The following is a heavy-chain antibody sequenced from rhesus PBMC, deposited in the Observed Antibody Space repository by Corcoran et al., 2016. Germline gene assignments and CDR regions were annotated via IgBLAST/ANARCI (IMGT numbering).Heavy chain of an antibody. CDR3: TRVDWAAAGTWYFDL. J-gene: IGHJ2*01. D-gene: IGHD6-31*01. V-gene: IGHV3-136*01. CDR1: GLTFSSYD. CDR2: ISSTGKTI. Sequence: EVQLVESGGGLVQPGGSLRLSCAASGLTFSSYDMSWVRQAPGKGLEWVSYISSTGKTIYNADSVKGRFTSSRDNAKTSLSLQMSSLRAEDTAVYYCTRVDWAAAGTWYFDLWGPGTPITISS.